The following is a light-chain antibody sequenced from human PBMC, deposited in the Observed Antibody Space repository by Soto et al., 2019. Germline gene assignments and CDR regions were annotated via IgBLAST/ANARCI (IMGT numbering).Light chain of an antibody. CDR2: DTS. Sequence: EIVMTQSPATLSVSPGERATRSCRASQSVSNKLAWYQHKPGQAPRLLIYDTSTRVAGIPARFTGSGSGTDFTLTISSLQSEDFAVYYCQQYNIWRSINFGQGTRLEIK. V-gene: IGKV3-15*01. J-gene: IGKJ5*01. CDR3: QQYNIWRSIN. CDR1: QSVSNK.